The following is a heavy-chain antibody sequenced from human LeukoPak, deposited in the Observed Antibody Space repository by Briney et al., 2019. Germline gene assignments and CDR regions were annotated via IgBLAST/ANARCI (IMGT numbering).Heavy chain of an antibody. Sequence: SETLSLTCTVSGGSISSGGYYWSWIRQHPGKGLEWIGYIYYSGSTYYNPSLKSRVTISVDTSKNQFSLKLSSVTAADTAVYYCARVNRIVGALSYDAFDIWGQGTMVTVSS. CDR1: GGSISSGGYY. J-gene: IGHJ3*02. V-gene: IGHV4-31*03. CDR2: IYYSGST. D-gene: IGHD1-26*01. CDR3: ARVNRIVGALSYDAFDI.